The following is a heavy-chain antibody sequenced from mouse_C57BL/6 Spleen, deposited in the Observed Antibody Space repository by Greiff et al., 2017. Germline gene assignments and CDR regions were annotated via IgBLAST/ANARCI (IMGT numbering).Heavy chain of an antibody. Sequence: QVQLQQPGTELVKPGASVKLSCKASGYTFTSYWMHWVKQRPGQGLEWIGNINPSNGGTNYNEKFKSKATLTVDKSSSTAYMQLSSLTSEDSAVYYCARSRGSRSNNVGFAYWGQGTLVTVSA. D-gene: IGHD2-5*01. CDR3: ARSRGSRSNNVGFAY. CDR1: GYTFTSYW. CDR2: INPSNGGT. V-gene: IGHV1-53*01. J-gene: IGHJ3*01.